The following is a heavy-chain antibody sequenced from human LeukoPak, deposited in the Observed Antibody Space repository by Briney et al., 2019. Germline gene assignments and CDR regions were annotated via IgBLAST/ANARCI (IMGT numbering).Heavy chain of an antibody. V-gene: IGHV4-61*01. J-gene: IGHJ4*02. CDR2: IYYSGST. D-gene: IGHD2-2*01. CDR1: GGSVSSGSYY. CDR3: ARHYCSGISCYHFDY. Sequence: SETLSLTCTVSGGSVSSGSYYWSWIRQPPGKGLEWIGYIYYSGSTNYNPSLKSRVTMSVDTSKNQFSLKLSSVSAADTAVYYCARHYCSGISCYHFDYWGLGTLVTVAS.